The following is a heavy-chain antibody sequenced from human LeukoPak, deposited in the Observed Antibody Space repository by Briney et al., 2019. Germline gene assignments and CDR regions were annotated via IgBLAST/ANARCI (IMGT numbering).Heavy chain of an antibody. CDR3: AKAPFVGEQWYFDL. D-gene: IGHD1-26*01. CDR1: GGSISSYY. CDR2: IYTSGST. J-gene: IGHJ2*01. V-gene: IGHV4-4*07. Sequence: SETLSLTCTVSGGSISSYYWSWIRQPAGKGLEWIGRIYTSGSTNYNPSLKSRVTMSVDTSKNRFSLKLSSVTAEDTAVYYCAKAPFVGEQWYFDLWGRGTLVTVSS.